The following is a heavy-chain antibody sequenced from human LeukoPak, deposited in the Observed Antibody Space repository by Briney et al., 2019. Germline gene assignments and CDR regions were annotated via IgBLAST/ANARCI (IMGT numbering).Heavy chain of an antibody. Sequence: SETLSLTCTVSGGSISSSSYYWGWIRQPPGKGLEWIGSIYYSGSTYYNPSLKSRVTISVDTSKNQFSLKLSSVTAADTAVYYCAREPRIAVAGKSYYFDYWGQGTLVTVSS. CDR2: IYYSGST. V-gene: IGHV4-39*07. CDR3: AREPRIAVAGKSYYFDY. J-gene: IGHJ4*02. D-gene: IGHD6-19*01. CDR1: GGSISSSSYY.